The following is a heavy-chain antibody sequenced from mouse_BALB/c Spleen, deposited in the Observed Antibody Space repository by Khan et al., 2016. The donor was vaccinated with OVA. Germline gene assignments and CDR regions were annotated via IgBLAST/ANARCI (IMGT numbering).Heavy chain of an antibody. Sequence: VQLQQSGAELAKPGASVKMSCKASGYTFINYWILWVKQRPGQGLEWIGYINPSTGYTEYNQNFKDKATLTADKSSSTAYMQLSSLTSEDSAVYYCARRGLRWDFDYGGQGTILTVSS. CDR1: GYTFINYW. J-gene: IGHJ2*01. V-gene: IGHV1-7*01. D-gene: IGHD1-1*01. CDR2: INPSTGYT. CDR3: ARRGLRWDFDY.